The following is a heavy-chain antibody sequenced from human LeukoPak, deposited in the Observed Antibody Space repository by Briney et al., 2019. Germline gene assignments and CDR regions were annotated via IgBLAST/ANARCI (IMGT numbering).Heavy chain of an antibody. J-gene: IGHJ4*02. D-gene: IGHD7-27*01. V-gene: IGHV3-74*03. CDR3: ARAGLIKGRNYWGYHFDY. Sequence: GGSLRLSCAASEFTFSSYWMHWVRQAPGKGLVWVSRTNSDGSRTTYADSVKGRFTISRDNAKNTLYLQMNSLRAEDTAVYYCARAGLIKGRNYWGYHFDYWGQGALVTVSS. CDR1: EFTFSSYW. CDR2: TNSDGSRT.